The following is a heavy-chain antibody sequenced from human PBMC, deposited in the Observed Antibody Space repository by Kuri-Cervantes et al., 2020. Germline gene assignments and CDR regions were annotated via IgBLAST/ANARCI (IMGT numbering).Heavy chain of an antibody. CDR2: IYYSGST. D-gene: IGHD3-10*01. CDR3: ARVAGSGSYSKGDDAFDI. J-gene: IGHJ3*02. V-gene: IGHV4-31*03. CDR1: GGSISSGGYY. Sequence: LRLSCTVSGGSISSGGYYWSWIRQHPGKGLEWIGYIYYSGSTYYNPSLKSRVTISVDTSKNQFSLKLGSVTAADTAVYYCARVAGSGSYSKGDDAFDIWGQGTMVTVSS.